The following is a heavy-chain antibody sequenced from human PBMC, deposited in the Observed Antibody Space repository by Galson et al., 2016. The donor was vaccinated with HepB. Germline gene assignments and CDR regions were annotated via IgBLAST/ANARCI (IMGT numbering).Heavy chain of an antibody. CDR2: INPNSGGT. V-gene: IGHV1-2*04. Sequence: SGYTFTGYYIHWMRQAPGQGLEWMGWINPNSGGTNYAQKFQGWVTMTRDTSISTAYMELRRLRSDDTAVYHCARDPKEGYFDLWGRGTLVTVSS. CDR3: ARDPKEGYFDL. J-gene: IGHJ2*01. CDR1: GYTFTGYY.